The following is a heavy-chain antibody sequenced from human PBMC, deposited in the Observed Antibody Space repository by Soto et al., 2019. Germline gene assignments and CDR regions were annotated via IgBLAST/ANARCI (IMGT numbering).Heavy chain of an antibody. V-gene: IGHV4-59*01. CDR2: IYNNERT. CDR3: ARDFLKYYDNYIFDS. CDR1: GRSICACD. D-gene: IGHD3-22*01. J-gene: IGHJ5*01. Sequence: PLETLSLTCTVSGRSICACDWSWIRQPPGKGLEWIGYIYNNERTNYNPSLRSRVAFSVDTSKNRFSLKLSSVTAADTAVYYWARDFLKYYDNYIFDSGGQGALVTVSS.